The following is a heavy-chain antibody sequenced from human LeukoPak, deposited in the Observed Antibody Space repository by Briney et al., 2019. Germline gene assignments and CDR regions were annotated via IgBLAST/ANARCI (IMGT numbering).Heavy chain of an antibody. CDR2: ISAYNGNT. CDR3: ARDGDDYYDSSGVVDY. CDR1: GYTFTSYG. D-gene: IGHD3-22*01. Sequence: ASVKVSCKASGYTFTSYGISWVRQAPGQVLEWMGWISAYNGNTNYAQKLQGRVTMTTDTSTSTAYMELRSLRPDDTAVYYCARDGDDYYDSSGVVDYWGQGTLVTVSS. J-gene: IGHJ4*02. V-gene: IGHV1-18*01.